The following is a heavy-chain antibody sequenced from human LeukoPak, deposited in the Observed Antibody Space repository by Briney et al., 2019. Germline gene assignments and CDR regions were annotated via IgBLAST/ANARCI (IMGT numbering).Heavy chain of an antibody. D-gene: IGHD5-12*01. CDR3: ARDRYGYATGGFDY. CDR2: ISSSSSYI. Sequence: GGSLRLSCAASGFTFSSYSMRSVRQAPGKGLEWVSSISSSSSYIFYADSVKGRFTIPRDNAKNSLYLQMNSLRAEDTAMYYCARDRYGYATGGFDYWGQGTLVTVSS. J-gene: IGHJ4*02. CDR1: GFTFSSYS. V-gene: IGHV3-21*01.